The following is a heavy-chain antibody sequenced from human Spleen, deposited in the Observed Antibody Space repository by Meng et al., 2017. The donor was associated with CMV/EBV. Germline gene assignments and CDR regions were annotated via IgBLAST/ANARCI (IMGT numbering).Heavy chain of an antibody. CDR3: ATPTLSIEVAGTDY. CDR1: GFSFSSHS. V-gene: IGHV3-21*01. CDR2: ISSSSTYL. Sequence: GESLKISCAASGFSFSSHSMNWVRQAPGKGLEWASSISSSSTYLDYADSVKGRFTISRDNAKNSLYLQMKSLRADDTAVYYCATPTLSIEVAGTDYWGQGALVTVSS. D-gene: IGHD6-19*01. J-gene: IGHJ4*02.